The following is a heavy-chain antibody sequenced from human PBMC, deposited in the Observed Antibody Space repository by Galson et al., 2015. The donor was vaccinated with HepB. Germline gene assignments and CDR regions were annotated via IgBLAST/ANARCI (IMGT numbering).Heavy chain of an antibody. CDR2: IHHSGRS. CDR3: ARGNQCSSSSCHSYFEYGLDV. V-gene: IGHV4-34*01. J-gene: IGHJ6*02. D-gene: IGHD2-15*01. CDR1: GGSFSGYY. Sequence: ETLSLTCTVYGGSFSGYYWNWIRQPPGKGPEWIGEIHHSGRSSHNPSLKSRVTISVDTSKKQFSLKVSSVTAADTATYYCARGNQCSSSSCHSYFEYGLDVWGLGTTVTVSS.